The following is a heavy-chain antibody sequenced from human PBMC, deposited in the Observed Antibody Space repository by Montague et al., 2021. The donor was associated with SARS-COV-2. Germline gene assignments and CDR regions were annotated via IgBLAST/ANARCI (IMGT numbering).Heavy chain of an antibody. CDR1: GFTFSTYP. CDR2: ISYDGSKK. CDR3: ANRGVRYFDAQGVWYYFDY. D-gene: IGHD3-9*01. Sequence: SLRLSCAASGFTFSTYPMHWVRQAPGKGLEWLVVISYDGSKKDYADSVKGRFTISGDNSKNTLYLQMNSLRAEDTAVYYCANRGVRYFDAQGVWYYFDYWGQGTLVTVSS. V-gene: IGHV3-30*04. J-gene: IGHJ4*02.